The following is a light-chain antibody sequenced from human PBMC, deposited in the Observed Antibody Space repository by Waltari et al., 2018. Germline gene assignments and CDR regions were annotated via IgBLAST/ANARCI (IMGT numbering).Light chain of an antibody. CDR3: MQTLLTPTT. Sequence: DIVMTQSPLSLPVTPGEPASISCRSSQSLLHSNEPNYLDLYLQKPGQSPQLLINLGSNRASGVPGRFSGSGSGTDFTLKISRVEAEDVGIYYCMQTLLTPTTFGQGTKVEIK. CDR1: QSLLHSNEPNY. V-gene: IGKV2-28*01. CDR2: LGS. J-gene: IGKJ1*01.